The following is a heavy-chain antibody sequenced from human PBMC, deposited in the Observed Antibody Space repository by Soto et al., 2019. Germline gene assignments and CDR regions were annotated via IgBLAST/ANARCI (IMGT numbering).Heavy chain of an antibody. CDR2: IYYSGNT. J-gene: IGHJ6*01. V-gene: IGHV4-30-4*01. CDR3: VCSSLLGMDV. CDR1: GGSISSGYYY. Sequence: SETLSLTCSVSGGSISSGYYYWSWIRQPPGKGLAWIGNIYYSGNTYYNPSLKSRLIISIDTSKNQFSPKVGSVTAADTAVYKLVCSSLLGMDVWGQGTTATVSS. D-gene: IGHD6-6*01.